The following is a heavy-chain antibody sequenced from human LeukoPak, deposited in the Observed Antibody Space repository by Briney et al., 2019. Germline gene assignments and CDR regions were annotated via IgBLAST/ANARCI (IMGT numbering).Heavy chain of an antibody. Sequence: PGGSLRLSCAASGFTFSSYAMSWVRQAPGKGLEWVSAISGSGGSTYYADSVKGRFTISRDNSKNTLYLQMNSLRAEDTAVYYCAKADYDFWSGYYTPYYMDVWGEGTTVTVSS. CDR2: ISGSGGST. V-gene: IGHV3-23*01. D-gene: IGHD3-3*01. CDR1: GFTFSSYA. CDR3: AKADYDFWSGYYTPYYMDV. J-gene: IGHJ6*03.